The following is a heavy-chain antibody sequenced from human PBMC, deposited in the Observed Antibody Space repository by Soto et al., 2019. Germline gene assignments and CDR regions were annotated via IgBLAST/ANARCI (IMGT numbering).Heavy chain of an antibody. CDR3: ARDSGYAGY. CDR2: VNADNGNT. V-gene: IGHV1-3*01. J-gene: IGHJ4*02. D-gene: IGHD5-12*01. CDR1: GYTFTN. Sequence: ASVKVSCKASGYTFTNIHWVRQAPGQRLEWMGWVNADNGNTKYSQNFQGRVTIARDTSANTAYMELSSLRSEDTAVYYCARDSGYAGYLGQGTLVTVSS.